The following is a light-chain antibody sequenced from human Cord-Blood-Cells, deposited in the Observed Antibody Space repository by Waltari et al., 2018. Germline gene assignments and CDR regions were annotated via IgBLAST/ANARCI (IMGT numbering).Light chain of an antibody. J-gene: IGLJ1*01. CDR1: SSDVGGYNY. CDR3: SSYTSSSTYV. Sequence: QSPFPQPASVSGSPGQSITFSCTGTSSDVGGYNYVPGYQQHQGKAPKLMIYEVSNRPSGVSNRFSGSKSGNTASLTISGLQAEDEADYYCSSYTSSSTYVFGTGTKVTVL. V-gene: IGLV2-14*01. CDR2: EVS.